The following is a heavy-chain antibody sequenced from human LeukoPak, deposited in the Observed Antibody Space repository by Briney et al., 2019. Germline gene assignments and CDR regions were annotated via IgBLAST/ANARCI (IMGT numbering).Heavy chain of an antibody. V-gene: IGHV4-61*02. Sequence: SETLSLTCTVSGGSISSGSYYWSWIRQPAGKGLEWIGRIYTSGSTNYNPSLKSRVTISVDTSKNQFSLKLSSVTAADTAVYYCAREGVAGTGDLGYWGQGTLVTVSS. J-gene: IGHJ4*02. D-gene: IGHD6-19*01. CDR2: IYTSGST. CDR3: AREGVAGTGDLGY. CDR1: GGSISSGSYY.